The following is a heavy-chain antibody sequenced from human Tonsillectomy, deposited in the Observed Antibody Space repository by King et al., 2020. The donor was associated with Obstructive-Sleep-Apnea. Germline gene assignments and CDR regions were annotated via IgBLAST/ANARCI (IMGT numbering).Heavy chain of an antibody. Sequence: VQLVESGGGLVQPGGSLRPSWAASGFSFSNNAMSLGRQAPGKGLGWVSAISCNGGSAHYADSVKGRFTISRDNSKNTLFLQMNTLRAEDTAVYYCAKDDYYYYGMDVWGQGTTVTVSS. J-gene: IGHJ6*02. CDR2: ISCNGGSA. CDR1: GFSFSNNA. CDR3: AKDDYYYYGMDV. V-gene: IGHV3-23*04.